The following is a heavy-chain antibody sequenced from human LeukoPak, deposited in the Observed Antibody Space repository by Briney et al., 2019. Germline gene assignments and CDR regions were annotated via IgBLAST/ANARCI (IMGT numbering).Heavy chain of an antibody. Sequence: SETLSLTCTVSGGPISSSSYYWGWIRQPPGKGLEWIGSIYYSGSTYYNPSLKSRVTISVDTSKNQFSLKLSSVTAADTAVYYCARHIAAAGTSWFDPWGQGTLVTVSS. CDR2: IYYSGST. V-gene: IGHV4-39*01. CDR3: ARHIAAAGTSWFDP. D-gene: IGHD6-13*01. CDR1: GGPISSSSYY. J-gene: IGHJ5*02.